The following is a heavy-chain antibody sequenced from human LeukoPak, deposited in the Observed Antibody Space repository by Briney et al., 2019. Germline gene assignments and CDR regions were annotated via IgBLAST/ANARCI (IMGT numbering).Heavy chain of an antibody. CDR3: ARRPNYYDSSPFDY. V-gene: IGHV4-39*01. D-gene: IGHD3-22*01. CDR2: IYYSGST. J-gene: IGHJ4*02. CDR1: GGSISSSSYY. Sequence: SQTLSLTCTVSGGSISSSSYYWGWIRQPPGKWLEWIGSIYYSGSTYYNPSLKSRVTISVDTSKNQFSLKLSSVTAADTAVYYCARRPNYYDSSPFDYWGQGTLVTVSS.